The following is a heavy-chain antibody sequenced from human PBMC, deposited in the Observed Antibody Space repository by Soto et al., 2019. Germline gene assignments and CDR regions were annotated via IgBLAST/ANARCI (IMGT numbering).Heavy chain of an antibody. D-gene: IGHD2-15*01. V-gene: IGHV3-9*01. J-gene: IGHJ6*03. CDR3: ARGSVVAGYYYYYMDV. CDR2: ISWNSGSI. Sequence: EVQLVESGGGLVQPGRSLRLSCAASGFTFYDYAMHWVRQAPGKGLEWVSGISWNSGSIGYADSVKGRFTISRDNAKNSLYLQMNSLRAEDTALYYCARGSVVAGYYYYYMDVWGKGTTVTVSS. CDR1: GFTFYDYA.